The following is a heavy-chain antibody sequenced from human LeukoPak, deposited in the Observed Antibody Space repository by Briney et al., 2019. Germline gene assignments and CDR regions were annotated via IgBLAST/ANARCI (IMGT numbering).Heavy chain of an antibody. J-gene: IGHJ6*02. D-gene: IGHD3-10*01. CDR3: ARSAPRRVRGVLSPRDMDV. CDR2: IYYSGST. CDR1: GGFISSGGYY. Sequence: SQTLSLTCTVSGGFISSGGYYWTWIRQPSGKGLECIGYIYYSGSTYYNPSLKSRVTILVDTSKNQCSLKLTSVTAADTAVYYCARSAPRRVRGVLSPRDMDVWGQGTTVTVSS. V-gene: IGHV4-31*03.